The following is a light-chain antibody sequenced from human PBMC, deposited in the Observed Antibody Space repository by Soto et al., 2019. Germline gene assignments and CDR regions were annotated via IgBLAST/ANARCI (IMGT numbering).Light chain of an antibody. V-gene: IGLV2-23*02. J-gene: IGLJ1*01. CDR2: EVS. CDR1: SSDVGRYNL. Sequence: QSVLTQPASVSGSPGQSITISCTGTSSDVGRYNLVSWYQQHPGKAPKLTIYEVSKRPSGVSNRFSGSKSGNTASLTISGLQAEDEADYYCCSYAGSSTYVFGTGTKVTVL. CDR3: CSYAGSSTYV.